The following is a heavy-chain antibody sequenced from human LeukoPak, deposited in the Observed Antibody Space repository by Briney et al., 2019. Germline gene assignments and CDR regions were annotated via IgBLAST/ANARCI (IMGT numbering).Heavy chain of an antibody. V-gene: IGHV1-18*01. J-gene: IGHJ3*02. CDR3: ARETYYDILTGYYIGAFDI. Sequence: ASVKVSCKASGYTFTSYGISWVRQAPGQGLEWMGWISAYNGYTNYAQKLQGRVTMTTDTSTSTAYMELRSLRSDDTAVYYCARETYYDILTGYYIGAFDIWGQGTMVTVSS. CDR2: ISAYNGYT. CDR1: GYTFTSYG. D-gene: IGHD3-9*01.